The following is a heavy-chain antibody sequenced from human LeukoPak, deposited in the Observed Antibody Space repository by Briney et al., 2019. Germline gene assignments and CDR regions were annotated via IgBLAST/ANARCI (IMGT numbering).Heavy chain of an antibody. J-gene: IGHJ4*02. CDR1: GGSISSSSYY. D-gene: IGHD5-18*01. CDR3: ARRSIRWTNGIPPFDY. CDR2: IYYSGST. Sequence: SETLSLTCTVSGGSISSSSYYWGWIRLPPGKGLEWIGSIYYSGSTYYNPSLKSRVTISVDTSKNQFSLKLSSVTAADTAVYYCARRSIRWTNGIPPFDYWGQGTLVTLSS. V-gene: IGHV4-39*01.